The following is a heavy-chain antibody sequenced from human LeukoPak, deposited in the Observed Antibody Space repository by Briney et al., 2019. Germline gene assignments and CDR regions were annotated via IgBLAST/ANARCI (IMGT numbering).Heavy chain of an antibody. J-gene: IGHJ4*02. D-gene: IGHD3-10*01. CDR3: ARGARGYGSGKCYFDY. Sequence: SETLSLTCAVYGGSFNGYYWSWIRQPPGKGLEWIGEINHSGSTNYNPSLKSRVTISVDTSKNQFSLKLSSVTAADTAVYYCARGARGYGSGKCYFDYWGQGTLVTVSS. V-gene: IGHV4-34*01. CDR1: GGSFNGYY. CDR2: INHSGST.